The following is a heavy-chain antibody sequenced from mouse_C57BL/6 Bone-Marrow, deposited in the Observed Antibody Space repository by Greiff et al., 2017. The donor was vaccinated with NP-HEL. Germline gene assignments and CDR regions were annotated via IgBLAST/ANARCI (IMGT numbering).Heavy chain of an antibody. CDR3: ARWDYGSSPFWYFDV. D-gene: IGHD1-1*01. Sequence: QVQLQQPGAELVRPGSSVKLSCKASGYTFTSYWMHWVKQRPIQGLEWIGNIDPSDSETHYNQKFKDKATLTVDKSSSTAYMQLSSLTSEDSAVYYCARWDYGSSPFWYFDVWGTGTTVTVSS. CDR2: IDPSDSET. CDR1: GYTFTSYW. V-gene: IGHV1-52*01. J-gene: IGHJ1*03.